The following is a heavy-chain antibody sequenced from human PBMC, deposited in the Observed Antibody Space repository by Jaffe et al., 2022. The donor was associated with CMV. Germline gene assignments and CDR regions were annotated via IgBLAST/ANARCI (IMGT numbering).Heavy chain of an antibody. V-gene: IGHV3-48*03. Sequence: EVQLVESGGGLVQPGGSLRLSCAASGFTFSSFEMNWVRQAPGKGLEWISYISTSGNTIFYADSVKGRFTISRDNARNSVHLQMNSLRAEDTAVYYCARDPLIGGSSYGYGAFDIWGQGTMVTVSS. CDR2: ISTSGNTI. D-gene: IGHD5-18*01. J-gene: IGHJ3*02. CDR3: ARDPLIGGSSYGYGAFDI. CDR1: GFTFSSFE.